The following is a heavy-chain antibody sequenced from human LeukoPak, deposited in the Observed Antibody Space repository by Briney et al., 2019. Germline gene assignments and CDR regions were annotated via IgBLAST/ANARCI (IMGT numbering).Heavy chain of an antibody. V-gene: IGHV4-59*01. CDR1: GGSISSYY. CDR3: ARDQTSKGDAFDI. Sequence: SETLSLTCIVSGGSISSYYWSWIRQPPGKGLEWIGYIHYSGSTNYNPSLKSRVTISVDTSKNQFSLKLSSVTAADTAGYYCARDQTSKGDAFDIWGQGTMVTVSS. J-gene: IGHJ3*02. CDR2: IHYSGST.